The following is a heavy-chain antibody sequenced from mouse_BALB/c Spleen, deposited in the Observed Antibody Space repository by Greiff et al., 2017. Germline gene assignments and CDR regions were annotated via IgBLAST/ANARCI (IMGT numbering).Heavy chain of an antibody. Sequence: EVKLVESGGGLVQPGGSLKLSCAASGFTFSSYGMSWVRQTPDKRLELVATINSNGGSTYYPDSVKGRFTISRDNAKNTLYLQMSSLKSEDTAMYYCARDTDGYYDYWGQGTTLTVSS. D-gene: IGHD2-3*01. CDR3: ARDTDGYYDY. CDR2: INSNGGST. V-gene: IGHV5-6-3*01. CDR1: GFTFSSYG. J-gene: IGHJ2*01.